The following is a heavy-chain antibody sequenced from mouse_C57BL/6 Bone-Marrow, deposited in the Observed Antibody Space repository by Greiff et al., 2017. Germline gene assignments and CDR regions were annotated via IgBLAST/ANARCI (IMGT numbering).Heavy chain of an antibody. J-gene: IGHJ2*01. D-gene: IGHD4-1*01. CDR1: GYTFTSYW. V-gene: IGHV1-64*01. Sequence: VQLQQPGAELVKPGASVTLSCKASGYTFTSYWMHWVKPRPGQGLEWIGMIHPNSGSTNYNEKFKSKATLTVDKSSSTAYMQLSSLTSEDSAVYCCASELTGVDYWGQGATLTVST. CDR3: ASELTGVDY. CDR2: IHPNSGST.